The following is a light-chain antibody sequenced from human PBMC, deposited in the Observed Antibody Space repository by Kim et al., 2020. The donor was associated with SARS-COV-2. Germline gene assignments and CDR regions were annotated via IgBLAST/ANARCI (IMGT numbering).Light chain of an antibody. J-gene: IGLJ1*01. CDR2: QDT. CDR3: QAWDSITECV. CDR1: KVGYKH. Sequence: SYELTQPPSVSVSPGQTATITCSGDKVGYKHVSWYQQKPGQSPVVVIYQDTKRPSGIPERFSRSNSGNTATLTISATQPLDEADYYCQAWDSITECVFGT. V-gene: IGLV3-1*01.